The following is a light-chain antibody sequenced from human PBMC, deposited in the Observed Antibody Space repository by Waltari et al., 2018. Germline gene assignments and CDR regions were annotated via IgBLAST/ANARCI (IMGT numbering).Light chain of an antibody. V-gene: IGKV3-15*01. CDR2: GAS. Sequence: EIVMTQSPATLSVSPGERATLSCRAIQSVGSKLAWDQQKPGQAPRLLIYGASTRATGIPARFSGSGSGTEFTLTISSLQSEDFAVYYCHQYNNWPRTFGQGTKVEIK. CDR3: HQYNNWPRT. J-gene: IGKJ1*01. CDR1: QSVGSK.